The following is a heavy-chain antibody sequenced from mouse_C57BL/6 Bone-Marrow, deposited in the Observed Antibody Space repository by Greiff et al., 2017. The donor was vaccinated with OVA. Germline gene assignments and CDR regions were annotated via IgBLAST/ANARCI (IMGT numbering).Heavy chain of an antibody. V-gene: IGHV10-1*01. CDR3: VRSYYYGTSMDY. CDR2: IRSKSNNYAT. J-gene: IGHJ4*01. Sequence: EVQGVESGGGLVQPQGSLKLSCAASGFSFNTYAMNWVRQAPGKGLEWVARIRSKSNNYATYYADSVKDRFTISRDDSESMLYLQMNNLKTEDTAMYYCVRSYYYGTSMDYWGQGTSVTVSS. CDR1: GFSFNTYA. D-gene: IGHD1-1*01.